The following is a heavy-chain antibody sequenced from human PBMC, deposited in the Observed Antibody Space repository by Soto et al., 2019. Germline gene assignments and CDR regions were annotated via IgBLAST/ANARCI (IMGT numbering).Heavy chain of an antibody. Sequence: GGALRLSCAAAGFTFSSYGMHWVRQAPGKGLEWVAVIWYDGSNKYYADSVKGRFTISRDNSKNTLYLQMNSLRAEDTAVYYCAIAPLRYSRSAGGFDYWGQGTLVTVPS. CDR3: AIAPLRYSRSAGGFDY. D-gene: IGHD6-6*01. V-gene: IGHV3-33*01. CDR2: IWYDGSNK. CDR1: GFTFSSYG. J-gene: IGHJ4*02.